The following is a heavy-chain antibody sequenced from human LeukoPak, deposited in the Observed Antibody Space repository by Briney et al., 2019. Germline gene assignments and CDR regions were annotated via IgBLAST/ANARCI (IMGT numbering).Heavy chain of an antibody. CDR1: GGSISSDY. J-gene: IGHJ4*02. Sequence: SETLSLTCTVSGGSISSDYWGWIRQPPGKALEWIGYIYYSGSTNYNPSLEGRVTISVDTSKNQFSVKLSSVTAADTAVYYCARSQNYYGSGDYWSQGTLVTVSS. CDR2: IYYSGST. V-gene: IGHV4-59*01. CDR3: ARSQNYYGSGDY. D-gene: IGHD3-10*01.